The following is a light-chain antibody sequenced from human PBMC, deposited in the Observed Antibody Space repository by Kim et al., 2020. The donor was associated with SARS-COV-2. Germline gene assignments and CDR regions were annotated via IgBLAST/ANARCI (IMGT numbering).Light chain of an antibody. CDR2: GSS. CDR1: RSNSGTPGH. J-gene: IGLJ3*02. V-gene: IGLV1-40*01. Sequence: RFAFACTGTRSNSGTPGHVNWYQQFPGTAPQLLVYGSSYRPSGVPDRFSGSQSGTSASLAITGLQADDEADYYCQAYDASVDGLLFGGGTKLTVL. CDR3: QAYDASVDGLL.